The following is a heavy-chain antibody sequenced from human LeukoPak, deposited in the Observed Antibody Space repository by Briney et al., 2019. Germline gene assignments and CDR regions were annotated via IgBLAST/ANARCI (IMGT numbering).Heavy chain of an antibody. D-gene: IGHD3-16*01. CDR2: IIPIFGTA. CDR3: ARGGMITYDVALGY. Sequence: ASVKVSCKASGGTFSSYAISWVRQAPGQGLEWMGGIIPIFGTAKYAQKFQGRVTITADKSTSTAYMELSSLRSEDTAVYYCARGGMITYDVALGYWGQGTLVTVSS. J-gene: IGHJ4*02. V-gene: IGHV1-69*06. CDR1: GGTFSSYA.